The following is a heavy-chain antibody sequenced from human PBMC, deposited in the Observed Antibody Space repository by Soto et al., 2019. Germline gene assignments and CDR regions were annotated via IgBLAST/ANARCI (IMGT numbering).Heavy chain of an antibody. CDR3: AKVRSGGRIDWFDP. V-gene: IGHV3-23*01. D-gene: IGHD2-15*01. CDR2: LVGGGHAA. J-gene: IGHJ5*02. Sequence: EVQLLDSGGGLVQPGGSLRLSCVASGFTCSDYAMAWVRQAPGKGLEWVSSLVGGGHAAFYSDSVMGRFTVSRDNSKNSLYLQMDSLRAEDTAIYHCAKVRSGGRIDWFDPWGQGSLVTVSS. CDR1: GFTCSDYA.